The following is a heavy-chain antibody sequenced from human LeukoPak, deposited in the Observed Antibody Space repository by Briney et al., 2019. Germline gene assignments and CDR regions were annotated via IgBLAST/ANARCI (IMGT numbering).Heavy chain of an antibody. CDR1: GGSISNYF. Sequence: PSETLSLTCSVSGGSISNYFWTWIRQPPGKGLEWIGYIYSSGSTYYNPSLKSRVTISVDTSKNRFSLKLSTVTAADAAVYYCARHSRSVDYGSGSYTWDYWGQGTLVTVSS. CDR3: ARHSRSVDYGSGSYTWDY. D-gene: IGHD3-10*01. J-gene: IGHJ4*02. V-gene: IGHV4-59*08. CDR2: IYSSGST.